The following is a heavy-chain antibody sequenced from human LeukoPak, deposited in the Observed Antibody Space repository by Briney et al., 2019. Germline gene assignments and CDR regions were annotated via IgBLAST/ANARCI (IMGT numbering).Heavy chain of an antibody. CDR2: ILYTGSA. CDR1: GGSITNTNYY. Sequence: PSETLSLTCTVSGGSITNTNYYWGWLRQPPGRGLEWIGSILYTGSAYYNSSLKSRATISVDTSKNQFSLKLSSVTAADTAVYYCARHPPSGSRKPIDYWGQGTLVTVSS. V-gene: IGHV4-39*01. J-gene: IGHJ4*02. CDR3: ARHPPSGSRKPIDY. D-gene: IGHD1-26*01.